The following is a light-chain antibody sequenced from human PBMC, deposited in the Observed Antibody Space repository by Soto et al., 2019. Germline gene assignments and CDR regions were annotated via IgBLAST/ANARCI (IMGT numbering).Light chain of an antibody. J-gene: IGKJ1*01. Sequence: DIPMTQSPSTLSASVGDRVTITCRASQSISSWLAWYQQKPGKAPNLLIYKASSLESGVPSRFSGSGSGTEFTLTISSLQPDDFATYYCQQYENYSGTFGQGTKVEFK. CDR2: KAS. CDR3: QQYENYSGT. V-gene: IGKV1-5*03. CDR1: QSISSW.